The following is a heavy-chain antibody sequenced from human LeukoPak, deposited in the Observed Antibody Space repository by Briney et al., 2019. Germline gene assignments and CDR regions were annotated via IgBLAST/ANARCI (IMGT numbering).Heavy chain of an antibody. CDR2: INHSGST. CDR1: GGSFSGYY. CDR3: ARVGGRLIDY. J-gene: IGHJ4*02. Sequence: SETLSLTCAVYGGSFSGYYRSWIRQPPGKGLEWIGEINHSGSTNYNPSLKSRVTISVDTSKNQFSLKLSSVTAADTAVYYCARVGGRLIDYWGQGTLVTVSS. V-gene: IGHV4-34*01. D-gene: IGHD2-8*01.